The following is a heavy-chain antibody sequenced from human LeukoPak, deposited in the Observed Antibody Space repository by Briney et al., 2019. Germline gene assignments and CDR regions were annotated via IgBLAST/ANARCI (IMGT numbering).Heavy chain of an antibody. CDR1: GGSISSYY. CDR3: ARVRVVAVDY. CDR2: IYYSGST. Sequence: SETLSLTCTVSGGSISSYYWSWIRQPPGKGLEWIGYIYYSGSTNYNPSLKSRVTISVDTSKNQFSLKLSSVTAADTAVYYCARVRVVAVDYWGQGTLVTVSS. V-gene: IGHV4-59*01. J-gene: IGHJ4*02. D-gene: IGHD2-15*01.